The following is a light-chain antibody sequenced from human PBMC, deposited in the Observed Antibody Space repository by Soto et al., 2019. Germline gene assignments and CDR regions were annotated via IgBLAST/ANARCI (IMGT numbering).Light chain of an antibody. V-gene: IGKV3-11*01. J-gene: IGKJ4*01. CDR2: DAS. CDR1: QSGNSY. CDR3: QQRSNWLT. Sequence: EIVLTQSPATLSLSPGDRATLSCRDSQSGNSYLAWYQQKPGQAPRLLIYDASNRATGIPDRFSGSGSGSDFTLTISRLEPEDFAVYYCQQRSNWLTFGGGTKVEIK.